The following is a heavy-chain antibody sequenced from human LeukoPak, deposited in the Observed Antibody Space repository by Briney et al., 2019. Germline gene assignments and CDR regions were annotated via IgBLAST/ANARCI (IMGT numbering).Heavy chain of an antibody. V-gene: IGHV1-18*01. J-gene: IGHJ4*02. CDR3: ARDPLRGDYYDSSGYYHY. Sequence: ASVKVSCKASGYTFTSYDINWVRQATGQGLEWMGWISAYNGNTNYAQKLQGRVTMTTDTSTSTAYMELRSLRSDDTAVYYCARDPLRGDYYDSSGYYHYWGQGTLVTVSS. CDR1: GYTFTSYD. D-gene: IGHD3-22*01. CDR2: ISAYNGNT.